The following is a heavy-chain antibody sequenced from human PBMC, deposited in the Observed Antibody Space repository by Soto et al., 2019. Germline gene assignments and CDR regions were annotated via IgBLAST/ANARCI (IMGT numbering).Heavy chain of an antibody. CDR3: VRGGCASTSCYDY. J-gene: IGHJ4*02. V-gene: IGHV3-33*01. Sequence: GGSLRLSCAASGFSFGSYGMHWVRQPPGKGLEWLAVIWYDGSNKYYADSVKGRITISRDNPKNTVYLQMSSLRAEDTAVYYRVRGGCASTSCYDYWGQGTLVTVSS. CDR2: IWYDGSNK. CDR1: GFSFGSYG. D-gene: IGHD2-2*01.